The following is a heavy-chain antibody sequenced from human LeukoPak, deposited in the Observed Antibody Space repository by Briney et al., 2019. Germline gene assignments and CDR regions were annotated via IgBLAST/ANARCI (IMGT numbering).Heavy chain of an antibody. CDR1: GGTFSSYA. Sequence: SVKVSCKASGGTFSSYAISWVRQAPGQGLEWMGGIIPIFGTANYAQNFQGRVTITTDESTSTAYMELSSLRSEDTAVYYCARDSHIYCSSTSCYMFSNDAFDIWGQGTMVTVSS. CDR2: IIPIFGTA. V-gene: IGHV1-69*05. D-gene: IGHD2-2*02. J-gene: IGHJ3*02. CDR3: ARDSHIYCSSTSCYMFSNDAFDI.